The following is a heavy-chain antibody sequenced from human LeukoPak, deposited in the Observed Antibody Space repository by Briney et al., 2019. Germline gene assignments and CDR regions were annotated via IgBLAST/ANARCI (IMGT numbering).Heavy chain of an antibody. CDR3: AASPNLDRHDF. CDR1: NYSITSGFY. CDR2: IYHSGNT. J-gene: IGHJ4*02. Sequence: SETLSLTCAVSNYSITSGFYWGWIRQPPGKGLGWIASIYHSGNTYYTPSLQSRVTISVHTSSARFSLILNSVTAADTALYYCAASPNLDRHDFWGQRTLVTASS. D-gene: IGHD1-14*01. V-gene: IGHV4-38-2*01.